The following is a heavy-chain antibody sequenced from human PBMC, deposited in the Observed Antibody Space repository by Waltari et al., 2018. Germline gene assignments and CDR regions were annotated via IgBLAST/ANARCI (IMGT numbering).Heavy chain of an antibody. CDR3: ARALSGGDRPSWFDP. CDR1: GYSISSGYY. J-gene: IGHJ5*02. D-gene: IGHD3-10*01. V-gene: IGHV4-38-2*02. CDR2: FYHSGST. Sequence: QVQLQESGPGLVKPSETLSLTCTVSGYSISSGYYWGWIRQPPGKGLEWIGSFYHSGSTYYSPSLKSRVTISVDTSKNQFSLKLSSVTAADTAVYYCARALSGGDRPSWFDPWGQGTLVTVSS.